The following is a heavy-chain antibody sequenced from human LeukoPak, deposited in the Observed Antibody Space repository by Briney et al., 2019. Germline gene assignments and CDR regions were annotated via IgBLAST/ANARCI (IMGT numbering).Heavy chain of an antibody. CDR1: GFTFQQYA. J-gene: IGHJ4*02. CDR3: AKGKAPLYSGYDWDLDF. Sequence: PGGSLRLSCAASGFTFQQYAIHWVRQVPGKGLEWVSGINWSSAKIGYADSVKGRFTISRDNAKNSVFLQMNSLRAEDTALYYCAKGKAPLYSGYDWDLDFWGQGTLVTVSS. V-gene: IGHV3-9*01. CDR2: INWSSAKI. D-gene: IGHD5-12*01.